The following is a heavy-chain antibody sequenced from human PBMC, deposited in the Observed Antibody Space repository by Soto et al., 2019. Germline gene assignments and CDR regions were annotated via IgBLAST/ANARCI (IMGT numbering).Heavy chain of an antibody. Sequence: ASVKVSCKVSGYTLTELSMHWVRQAPGKGLEWMGGFDPEDGETIYAQKFQGRVTMTEDTSTDTAYMELSSLRSEDTAVYYCATSGYIVVVPAANSRDYFDYWGQGTMLTVS. CDR3: ATSGYIVVVPAANSRDYFDY. CDR2: FDPEDGET. D-gene: IGHD2-2*01. V-gene: IGHV1-24*01. J-gene: IGHJ4*02. CDR1: GYTLTELS.